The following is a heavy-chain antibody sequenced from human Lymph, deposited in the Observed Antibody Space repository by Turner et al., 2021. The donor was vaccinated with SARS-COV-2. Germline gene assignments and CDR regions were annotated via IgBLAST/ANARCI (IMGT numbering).Heavy chain of an antibody. CDR3: AKSPLGEDYFDY. J-gene: IGHJ4*02. Sequence: EVQLLESGGDLVQPGGSLRLSCAASGFTFSNYAMSWVRQAPGKGLEWVSDISGRGARTNYADSVKGRFTISRDNSKNTLFLQMNSLGADDTAIYYCAKSPLGEDYFDYWGQGTLVTVSS. D-gene: IGHD3-16*01. CDR2: ISGRGART. CDR1: GFTFSNYA. V-gene: IGHV3-23*01.